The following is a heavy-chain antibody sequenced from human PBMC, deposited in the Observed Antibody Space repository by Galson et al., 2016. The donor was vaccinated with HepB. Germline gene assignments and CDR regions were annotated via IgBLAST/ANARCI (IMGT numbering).Heavy chain of an antibody. D-gene: IGHD2-15*01. J-gene: IGHJ6*02. Sequence: SLRLSCAASGFTFSSYGMHWVRQTPGKGLEWVAIISYDGSNKYYADSVKGRFIISRDNSRNTLTLQMNSLRAEDTAVYYCAKDLLYCSGGRCYVFSKPLRILYFYYTMDVWGQGTTVTVSS. V-gene: IGHV3-30*18. CDR2: ISYDGSNK. CDR3: AKDLLYCSGGRCYVFSKPLRILYFYYTMDV. CDR1: GFTFSSYG.